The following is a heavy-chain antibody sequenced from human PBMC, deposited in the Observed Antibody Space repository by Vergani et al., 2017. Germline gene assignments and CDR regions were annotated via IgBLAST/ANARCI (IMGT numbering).Heavy chain of an antibody. J-gene: IGHJ4*02. V-gene: IGHV5-51*01. D-gene: IGHD1-1*01. Sequence: EVQLVQSGAELKKPGESLRTSGKASGYRFTDSWTAWVRQLPGKGLEWMGIIFPGDSDTRYGPSFQGQVTISVDKSVSTTFLQWSSLQASDTAIYYCARQGMLTGSFYSYWGQGSLVTVSS. CDR2: IFPGDSDT. CDR1: GYRFTDSW. CDR3: ARQGMLTGSFYSY.